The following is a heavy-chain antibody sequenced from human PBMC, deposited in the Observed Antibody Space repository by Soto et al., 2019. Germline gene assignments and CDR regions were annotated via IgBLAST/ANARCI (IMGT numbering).Heavy chain of an antibody. D-gene: IGHD1-1*01. V-gene: IGHV3-15*01. CDR3: TTQPTTSATQFDY. Sequence: EVQLVESGGDLVKPGGSLRLSCAASGFTFSNAWMTWVRQAPGKGLEWVGRIHSKTDGGTIEYAAPVKGRFTISRDDSKNTLYLQMNSLKTEDTAVYYCTTQPTTSATQFDYWGQGTLVTVSS. CDR1: GFTFSNAW. CDR2: IHSKTDGGTI. J-gene: IGHJ4*02.